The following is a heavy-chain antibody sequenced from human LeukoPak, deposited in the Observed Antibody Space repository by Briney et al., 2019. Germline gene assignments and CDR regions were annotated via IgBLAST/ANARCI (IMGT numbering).Heavy chain of an antibody. CDR3: SRGTGGWYFDL. D-gene: IGHD1/OR15-1a*01. V-gene: IGHV4-59*01. J-gene: IGHJ2*01. CDR2: IYYSWST. CDR1: GGSISSYY. Sequence: SETLSLTCTVSGGSISSYYWSWIRQPPGKGLELMGYIYYSWSTNYNSSLTSRGTISIDTSKNQFSLKLISVTVTGTCADLCSRGTGGWYFDLWGRGTLVPVS.